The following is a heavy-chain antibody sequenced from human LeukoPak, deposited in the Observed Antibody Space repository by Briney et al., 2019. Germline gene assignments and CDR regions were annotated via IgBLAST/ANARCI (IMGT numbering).Heavy chain of an antibody. CDR1: GGSISSSSYY. V-gene: IGHV4-39*07. CDR2: IYYSGST. J-gene: IGHJ4*02. CDR3: ARDRRGYYDSSGYFDY. D-gene: IGHD3-22*01. Sequence: SETLSLTCTASGGSISSSSYYWGWIRQPPGKGLEWIGSIYYSGSTKYNPSLKSRVTITLDTSKNQFSLKLSSVTAADTAVYYCARDRRGYYDSSGYFDYWGQGTLVTVSS.